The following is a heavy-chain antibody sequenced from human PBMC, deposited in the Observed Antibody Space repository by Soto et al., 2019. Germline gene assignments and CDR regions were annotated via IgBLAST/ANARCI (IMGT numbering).Heavy chain of an antibody. CDR1: GYSFITYG. Sequence: ASVKVSCKASGYSFITYGISWVRQAPGQSLEWMGWISTYNGNTKYAQKLQGRVTMTTDTSTTTGYMELRSLRSDDTAVYYCARDRPTSSIRARDYYYAMDVWGQGTTVTVSS. CDR2: ISTYNGNT. V-gene: IGHV1-18*01. D-gene: IGHD6-6*01. J-gene: IGHJ6*02. CDR3: ARDRPTSSIRARDYYYAMDV.